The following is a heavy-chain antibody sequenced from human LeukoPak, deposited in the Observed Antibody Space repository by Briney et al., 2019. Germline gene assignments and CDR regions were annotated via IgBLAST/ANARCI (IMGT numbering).Heavy chain of an antibody. J-gene: IGHJ3*02. D-gene: IGHD3-22*01. Sequence: ASVKVSCKVSGYTLTELSMHWVRQAPGKGLEWMGGFDPEDGETIYARKFQGRVTMTEDTSTDTAYVELSSLRSEDTAVYYCATFGIVVVTPDAFDIWGQGTMVTVSS. V-gene: IGHV1-24*01. CDR3: ATFGIVVVTPDAFDI. CDR2: FDPEDGET. CDR1: GYTLTELS.